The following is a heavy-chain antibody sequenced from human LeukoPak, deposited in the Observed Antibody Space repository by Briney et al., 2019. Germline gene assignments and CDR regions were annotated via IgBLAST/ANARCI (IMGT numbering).Heavy chain of an antibody. CDR1: GFTFSSYA. D-gene: IGHD4-17*01. CDR3: AKERTTVTTTPFDY. CDR2: ISYDGSNK. Sequence: GGSLRLSCAASGFTFSSYAMHWVRQAPGKGLEWVAVISYDGSNKYYADSVKGRFTISRDNSKNTLYLQMNSLRAEDTAVYYCAKERTTVTTTPFDYWGQGTLVTVSS. J-gene: IGHJ4*02. V-gene: IGHV3-30*04.